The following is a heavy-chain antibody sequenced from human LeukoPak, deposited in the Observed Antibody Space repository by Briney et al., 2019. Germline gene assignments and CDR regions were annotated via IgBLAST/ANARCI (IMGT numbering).Heavy chain of an antibody. D-gene: IGHD2-8*01. Sequence: GGSLRLSXAASGFTFSNYEMNWVRQAPGKGLEWISYISSNGRTTYYADSVRGRFTISRDNTKESVYLQMNSLGVEDTAVYYCAIMTFPLEDWGQGTLVTVSS. CDR3: AIMTFPLED. CDR2: ISSNGRTT. V-gene: IGHV3-48*03. CDR1: GFTFSNYE. J-gene: IGHJ4*02.